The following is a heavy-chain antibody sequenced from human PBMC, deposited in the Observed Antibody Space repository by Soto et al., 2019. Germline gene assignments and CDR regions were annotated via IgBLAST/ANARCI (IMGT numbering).Heavy chain of an antibody. J-gene: IGHJ6*02. Sequence: QVQLVESGGGLVKPGGSLRLSCAASGFTFSDYYMSWIHQAPGKGLEWISYIVSGSTYTNYADSVKGRFTISRDNAKESLYLEMNSLRAEDTAVYYCARVDGESRMDVWGQGTTVSVSS. D-gene: IGHD2-21*01. CDR1: GFTFSDYY. V-gene: IGHV3-11*06. CDR2: IVSGSTYT. CDR3: ARVDGESRMDV.